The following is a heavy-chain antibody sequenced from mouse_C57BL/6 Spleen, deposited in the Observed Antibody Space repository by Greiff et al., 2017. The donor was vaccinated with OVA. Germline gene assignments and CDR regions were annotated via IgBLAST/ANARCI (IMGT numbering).Heavy chain of an antibody. D-gene: IGHD4-1*01. CDR3: ARANWDLYWYYDV. CDR2: ISSGSSTI. CDR1: GFTFSDYG. Sequence: EVQLVESGGGLVKPGGSLKLSCAASGFTFSDYGMHWVRQAPEKGLEWVAYISSGSSTIYYADTVKGRFTISRDNAKNTLFLQMPSLRSEDTAMYYCARANWDLYWYYDVWGTGTPGTGSS. V-gene: IGHV5-17*01. J-gene: IGHJ1*03.